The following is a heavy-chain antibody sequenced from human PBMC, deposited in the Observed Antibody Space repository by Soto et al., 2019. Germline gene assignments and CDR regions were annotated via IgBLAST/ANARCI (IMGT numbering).Heavy chain of an antibody. CDR3: ARDQNPSWTYQGIFDS. CDR2: ISYDGINK. Sequence: QVQLVESGGGVVQPGRSLRLSCAASGFTFSNYAIHWVRQAPGKGLEWVAVISYDGINKYYADSVKGRFSIFRDNSKNTVYLPMNILKAEVTAVYYCARDQNPSWTYQGIFDSWGQGTLVTVSS. V-gene: IGHV3-30-3*01. J-gene: IGHJ4*02. D-gene: IGHD2-2*01. CDR1: GFTFSNYA.